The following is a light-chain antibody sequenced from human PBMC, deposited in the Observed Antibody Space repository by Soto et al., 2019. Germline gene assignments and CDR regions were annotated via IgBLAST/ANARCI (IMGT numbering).Light chain of an antibody. CDR1: QSVSSSY. J-gene: IGKJ1*01. CDR2: DAS. CDR3: QQYGSSPT. V-gene: IGKV3-20*01. Sequence: EIVLTQSPGTLSLSPGERATLSCRSSQSVSSSYLAWYQQKPGQAPRLLIYDASSRAIGIPDRFSGSGSGTDFTLTISRLEPEDFAVYYCQQYGSSPTFGQGTKVEIK.